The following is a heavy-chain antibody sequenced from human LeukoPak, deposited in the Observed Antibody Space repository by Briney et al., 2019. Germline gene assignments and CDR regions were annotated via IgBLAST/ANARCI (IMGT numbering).Heavy chain of an antibody. J-gene: IGHJ4*02. D-gene: IGHD6-19*01. CDR3: ARERSGWLFDY. V-gene: IGHV3-9*01. Sequence: GRSLRLSCAASGFTFNDYAMHWVRQAPGKGLEWVSGISWNSGSIAYADSVKGRFTISRDNAKNTLYLQMNSLRAEDTAVYYCARERSGWLFDYWGQGTLVTVSS. CDR1: GFTFNDYA. CDR2: ISWNSGSI.